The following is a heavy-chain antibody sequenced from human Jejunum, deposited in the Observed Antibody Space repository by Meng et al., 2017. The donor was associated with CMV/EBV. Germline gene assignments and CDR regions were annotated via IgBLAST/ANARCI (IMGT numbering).Heavy chain of an antibody. CDR3: AKSLVDTAMDLDY. D-gene: IGHD5-18*01. Sequence: SGFTFSSFALTWVRQAPGKGLEWVSTIRGSDDKTYYSDSVRGRFTISRDNSKNTLYLQMNSLRAEDTAVYYCAKSLVDTAMDLDYWGQGMLVTVSS. CDR1: GFTFSSFA. CDR2: IRGSDDKT. J-gene: IGHJ4*02. V-gene: IGHV3-23*01.